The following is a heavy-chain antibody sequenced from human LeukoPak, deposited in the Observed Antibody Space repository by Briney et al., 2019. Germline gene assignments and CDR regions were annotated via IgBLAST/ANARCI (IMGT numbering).Heavy chain of an antibody. Sequence: GGSLRLSCAASGFTFSSCEMNWVRQAPGKGLEWVSSISSSSSYIYYADSVKGRFTISRDNAKNSLYLQMNSLRAEDTAVYYCARDESSGLRYFDYWGQGTLVTVSS. D-gene: IGHD6-19*01. CDR1: GFTFSSCE. CDR3: ARDESSGLRYFDY. CDR2: ISSSSSYI. J-gene: IGHJ4*02. V-gene: IGHV3-21*01.